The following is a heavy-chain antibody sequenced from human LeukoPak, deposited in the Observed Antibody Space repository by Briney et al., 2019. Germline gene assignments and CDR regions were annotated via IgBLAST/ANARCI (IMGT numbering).Heavy chain of an antibody. D-gene: IGHD3-10*01. Sequence: ASVKVSCKXSGYFFPNFGISWVRQAPGQGLEWMGWISPYNRNTTYAQRLQGRVTMTTDTSTSTAYLELRSPTSDDTAVYFCARRGGTEYYFDYWGQGTLVTVSS. J-gene: IGHJ4*02. CDR3: ARRGGTEYYFDY. CDR1: GYFFPNFG. V-gene: IGHV1-18*01. CDR2: ISPYNRNT.